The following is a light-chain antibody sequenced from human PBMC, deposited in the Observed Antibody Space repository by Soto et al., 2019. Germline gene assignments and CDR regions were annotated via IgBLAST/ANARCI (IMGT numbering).Light chain of an antibody. CDR1: QSVSSTY. CDR3: QQYGRSPPWT. Sequence: EIVLTQSPGTLSLSPGERATLSCRASQSVSSTYLAWYQQKPGQAPRLLIYGASSRVTGIPDRFSGSGSGTDFTLTISRLEPEDSAVYYCQQYGRSPPWTFGQGTKVEIK. J-gene: IGKJ1*01. V-gene: IGKV3-20*01. CDR2: GAS.